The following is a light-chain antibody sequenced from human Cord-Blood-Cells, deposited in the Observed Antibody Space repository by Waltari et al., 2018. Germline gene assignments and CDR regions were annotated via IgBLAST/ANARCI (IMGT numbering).Light chain of an antibody. J-gene: IGKJ5*01. Sequence: EIVLTQSPATLSLSPGERATLSCRASQSVSSYLAWYQQKPGQAPSLLIYDASNRATGIPARFSGSGSGTDFTLTISSLEPEDVAVYYCQQRSNWPPITFGQGTRLEIK. V-gene: IGKV3-11*01. CDR1: QSVSSY. CDR3: QQRSNWPPIT. CDR2: DAS.